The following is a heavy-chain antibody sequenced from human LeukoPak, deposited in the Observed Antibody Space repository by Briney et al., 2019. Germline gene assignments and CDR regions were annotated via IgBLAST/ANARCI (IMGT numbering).Heavy chain of an antibody. CDR3: AREDGSASYYNNWFDP. J-gene: IGHJ5*02. CDR1: GFTFSFYG. D-gene: IGHD3-10*01. V-gene: IGHV3-33*01. CDR2: IWSDGSNK. Sequence: GGSLRLSCAAPGFTFSFYGMHWVRQAPGKGLEWVAVIWSDGSNKYYADSVKGRFTISRDNSKNTLYLQMNSLRAEDTAVYYCAREDGSASYYNNWFDPWGQGTLVTVSS.